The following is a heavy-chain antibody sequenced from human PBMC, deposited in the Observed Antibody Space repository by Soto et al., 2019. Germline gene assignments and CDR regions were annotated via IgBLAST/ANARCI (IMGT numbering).Heavy chain of an antibody. CDR2: ISSSSSYI. V-gene: IGHV3-21*01. J-gene: IGHJ5*02. D-gene: IGHD1-26*01. Sequence: PGGSLRLACAAPGFTFSSYSMNWVRQAPGKGLEWVSSISSSSSYIYYADSVKGRFTISRDNAKNSLYLQMNSLRAEETAVYYCAREGRGGSYPESKYNWFDPWGQGTLVTVSS. CDR3: AREGRGGSYPESKYNWFDP. CDR1: GFTFSSYS.